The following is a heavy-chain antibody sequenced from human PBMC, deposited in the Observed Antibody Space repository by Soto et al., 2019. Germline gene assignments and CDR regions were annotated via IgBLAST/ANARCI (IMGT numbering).Heavy chain of an antibody. J-gene: IGHJ3*01. V-gene: IGHV1-69*01. D-gene: IGHD3-22*01. CDR1: GGTLSSYA. Sequence: QVELVQSGAEVKKPGSSVKVSCKASGGTLSSYAFTWVRQAPGQGLERLGGIIPILGSGNKAQMFQGRLTITADESTTTIYMELSSLRSEDTAVYYCARGRDYDSTGYSPLGAFDVWGQGTKVTVSS. CDR2: IIPILGSG. CDR3: ARGRDYDSTGYSPLGAFDV.